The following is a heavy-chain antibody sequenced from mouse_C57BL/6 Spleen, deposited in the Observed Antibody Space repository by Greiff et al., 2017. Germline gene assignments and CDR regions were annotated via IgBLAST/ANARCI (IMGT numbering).Heavy chain of an antibody. J-gene: IGHJ2*01. Sequence: EVQLVESGGGLVQPGVSLSLSCAASGFTFTDYYMSWVRQPPGKALEWLGFIRNKANGYTTEYSASVKGRFTISRDNSQSILYLQMNALRAEDSATYYCARYGTVVANNYFDYWGQGTTLTVSS. V-gene: IGHV7-3*01. D-gene: IGHD1-1*01. CDR1: GFTFTDYY. CDR2: IRNKANGYTT. CDR3: ARYGTVVANNYFDY.